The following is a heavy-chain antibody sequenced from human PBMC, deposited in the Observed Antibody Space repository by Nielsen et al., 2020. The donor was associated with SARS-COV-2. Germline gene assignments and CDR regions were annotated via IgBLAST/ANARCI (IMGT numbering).Heavy chain of an antibody. CDR3: ARAAGTAIDY. V-gene: IGHV3-13*04. CDR2: IDTAGDT. J-gene: IGHJ4*02. D-gene: IGHD5-18*01. CDR1: GFNFSSYD. Sequence: GESLQISCVASGFNFSSYDILWVRQVTGKGLEWVSSIDTAGDTFYPGSVKGRFTVSRENGKNSLFLQMNSLRDGDTAVYYCARAAGTAIDYWGQGTLVTVAS.